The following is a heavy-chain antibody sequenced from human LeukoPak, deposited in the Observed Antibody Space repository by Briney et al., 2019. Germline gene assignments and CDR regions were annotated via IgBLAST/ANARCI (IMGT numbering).Heavy chain of an antibody. J-gene: IGHJ4*02. D-gene: IGHD3-16*02. CDR2: IIPIFGTA. CDR3: ARSKIGGVIVLYYFDY. V-gene: IGHV1-69*05. Sequence: SVKASCKASGGTFSSYAISWVRQAPGQGLGWMGRIIPIFGTANYAQKFQGRVTITTDESTSTAYMELSSLRSEDTAVYYCARSKIGGVIVLYYFDYWGQGTLVTVSS. CDR1: GGTFSSYA.